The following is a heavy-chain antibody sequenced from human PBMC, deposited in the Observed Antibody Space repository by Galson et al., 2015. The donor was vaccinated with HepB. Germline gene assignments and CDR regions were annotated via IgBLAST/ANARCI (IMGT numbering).Heavy chain of an antibody. CDR2: ISGSGGST. CDR1: GFTFSSYA. V-gene: IGHV3-23*01. Sequence: LRLSCAASGFTFSSYAMSRVRQAPGKGLEWVSAISGSGGSTYYADSVKGRFTISRDNSKNTLYLQMNSLRAEDTAVYYCAKVDTIFGVAPLDYWGQGTLVTVSS. D-gene: IGHD3-3*01. J-gene: IGHJ4*02. CDR3: AKVDTIFGVAPLDY.